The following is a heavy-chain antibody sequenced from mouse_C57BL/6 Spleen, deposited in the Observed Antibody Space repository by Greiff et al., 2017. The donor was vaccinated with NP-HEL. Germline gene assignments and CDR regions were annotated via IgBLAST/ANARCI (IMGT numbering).Heavy chain of an antibody. J-gene: IGHJ2*01. V-gene: IGHV1-69*01. CDR1: GYTFTSYW. CDR3: ARWDYGSSY. Sequence: VKLQQPGAELVMPGASVKLSCKASGYTFTSYWMHWVKQRPGQGLEWIGEIDPSDSYTNYNQKFKGKSTLTVDKSSSTAYMQLSSLTSEDSAVYYCARWDYGSSYWGQGTTLTVSS. CDR2: IDPSDSYT. D-gene: IGHD1-1*01.